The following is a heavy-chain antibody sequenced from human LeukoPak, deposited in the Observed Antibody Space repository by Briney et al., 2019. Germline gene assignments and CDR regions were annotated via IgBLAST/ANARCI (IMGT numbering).Heavy chain of an antibody. V-gene: IGHV4-34*01. CDR3: ARVFSLSVNDAFDI. J-gene: IGHJ3*02. D-gene: IGHD2/OR15-2a*01. CDR2: INHSGST. CDR1: GGSFSGYY. Sequence: SETLSLTCAVYGGSFSGYYWSWIRQPPGKGLEWIGEINHSGSTNYNPSLKSRVTMSVDRSKNQFSLKLSSVTAADTAVYYCARVFSLSVNDAFDIWGQGTMVTVSS.